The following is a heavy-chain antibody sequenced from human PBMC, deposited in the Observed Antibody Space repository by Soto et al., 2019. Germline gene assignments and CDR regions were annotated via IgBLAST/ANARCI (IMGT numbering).Heavy chain of an antibody. D-gene: IGHD3-10*01. CDR3: ARDMGAIGSGSYPFMDV. CDR2: IYYSGST. J-gene: IGHJ6*03. Sequence: SETLSLTCTVSGGSIISGGYYWSWIRKHPGKGLEWIGYIYYSGSTYYNPSLKSRVTISVDTSKNQFSLKLSSVTAADTAVYYCARDMGAIGSGSYPFMDVWGKGTTVTVSS. V-gene: IGHV4-31*03. CDR1: GGSIISGGYY.